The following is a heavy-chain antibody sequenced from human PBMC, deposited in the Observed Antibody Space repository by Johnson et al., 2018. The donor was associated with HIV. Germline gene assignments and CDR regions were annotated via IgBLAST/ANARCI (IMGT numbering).Heavy chain of an antibody. V-gene: IGHV3-30*03. CDR3: ARDRPSGWPDAFDI. J-gene: IGHJ3*02. CDR2: ISYDGSHK. CDR1: GFTFRSYG. Sequence: QMLLVESGGGVVQPGRSLRLSCAASGFTFRSYGMHWVRQAPGKGLEWVAVISYDGSHKYYGDSVKGRFTISRDSSKNTVYLQMNSLRPEDTAVYYCARDRPSGWPDAFDIWGQGTMVTVSS. D-gene: IGHD6-19*01.